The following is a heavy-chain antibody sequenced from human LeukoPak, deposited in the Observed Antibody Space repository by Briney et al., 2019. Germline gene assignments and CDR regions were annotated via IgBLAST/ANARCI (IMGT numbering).Heavy chain of an antibody. CDR1: GGSFSGYY. D-gene: IGHD6-19*01. V-gene: IGHV4-34*01. CDR3: ARAEMYSSGWYDWYFDL. Sequence: SETLSLTCAVYGGSFSGYYWSWIRQPPGKGLEWIGEINYSGSTNYNPSLKSRVTISVDTSKNQFSLKLSSVTAADTAVYYCARAEMYSSGWYDWYFDLWGRGTLVTVSS. CDR2: INYSGST. J-gene: IGHJ2*01.